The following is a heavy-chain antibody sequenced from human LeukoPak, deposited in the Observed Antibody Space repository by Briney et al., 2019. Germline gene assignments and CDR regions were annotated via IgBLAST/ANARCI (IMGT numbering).Heavy chain of an antibody. CDR1: VFTFDDYG. CDR3: ARRRGSYYRYYYYYYMDV. J-gene: IGHJ6*03. D-gene: IGHD1-26*01. Sequence: GGSLRLSCAASVFTFDDYGMSWVRQAPGKGLEWVSDINWNGGSTGYADSVKGRFTISRDNAKNSLYLQMNSLRAEDTALYYCARRRGSYYRYYYYYYMDVWGKGTTVTVSS. V-gene: IGHV3-20*04. CDR2: INWNGGST.